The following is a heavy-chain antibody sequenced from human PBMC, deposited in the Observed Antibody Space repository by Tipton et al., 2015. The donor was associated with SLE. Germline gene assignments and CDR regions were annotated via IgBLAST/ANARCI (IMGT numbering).Heavy chain of an antibody. V-gene: IGHV4-61*02. CDR3: AREGGYDLPFDY. CDR1: GGSISSGSYY. CDR2: IYTSGST. D-gene: IGHD5-12*01. Sequence: LRLSCTVSGGSISSGSYYWSWIRQPAGKGLEWIGRIYTSGSTNYNPSLKSRVTISVDTSKNQFSLKLSSVTAADTAVYYCAREGGYDLPFDYWGQGTLVTVSS. J-gene: IGHJ4*02.